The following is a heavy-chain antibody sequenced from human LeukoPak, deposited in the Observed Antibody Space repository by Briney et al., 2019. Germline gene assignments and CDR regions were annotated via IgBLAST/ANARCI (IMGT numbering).Heavy chain of an antibody. Sequence: GGSLRLSCVGSGFTSIAYALTWARQAPGKGLEWVSYISSSSSTVYYADSVKGRFTISRDNGKNSLYLQMNSLRDEDTAVYYCARDPEGIYYYGMDVWGQGTTVTVSS. V-gene: IGHV3-48*02. J-gene: IGHJ6*02. CDR2: ISSSSSTV. CDR3: ARDPEGIYYYGMDV. CDR1: GFTSIAYA.